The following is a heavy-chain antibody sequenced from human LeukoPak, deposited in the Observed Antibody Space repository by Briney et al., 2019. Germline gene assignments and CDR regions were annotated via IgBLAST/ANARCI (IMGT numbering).Heavy chain of an antibody. D-gene: IGHD3-22*01. CDR2: INPNSGGT. V-gene: IGHV1-2*02. J-gene: IGHJ4*02. CDR3: ATQYYYDSSGYYGY. Sequence: KGWINPNSGGTNYAQKFQGRVTMTRDTSISTAYMELSRLRSDDTAVYYCATQYYYDSSGYYGYWGQGTLVTVSS.